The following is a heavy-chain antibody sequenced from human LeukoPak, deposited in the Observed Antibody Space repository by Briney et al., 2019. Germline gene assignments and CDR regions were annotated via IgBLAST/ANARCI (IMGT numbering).Heavy chain of an antibody. V-gene: IGHV3-48*01. D-gene: IGHD6-6*01. CDR2: ITRSSTTI. Sequence: GGSLRLSCAASGFNFSIYSMNWVRQAPGKGLEWVSYITRSSTTIYYADSVKGRFTISRDNAKNSLYLQMNSLRVEDTAVYYCARDAYSSSSGRAFDIWGQGTMVTVSS. CDR3: ARDAYSSSSGRAFDI. CDR1: GFNFSIYS. J-gene: IGHJ3*02.